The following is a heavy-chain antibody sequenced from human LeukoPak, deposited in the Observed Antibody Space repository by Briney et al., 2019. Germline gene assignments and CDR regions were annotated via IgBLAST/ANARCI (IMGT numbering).Heavy chain of an antibody. V-gene: IGHV3-33*01. J-gene: IGHJ4*02. CDR3: AGGEMATIISLDY. Sequence: GGSLRLSCAASGFTFSSYGMHWVRQAPGKGLEWVAVIWYDGSNKYYADSVKGRFTISRDNSKNTLYLQMNSLRAEDTAVYYYAGGEMATIISLDYWGQGTLVTVSS. CDR1: GFTFSSYG. CDR2: IWYDGSNK. D-gene: IGHD5-24*01.